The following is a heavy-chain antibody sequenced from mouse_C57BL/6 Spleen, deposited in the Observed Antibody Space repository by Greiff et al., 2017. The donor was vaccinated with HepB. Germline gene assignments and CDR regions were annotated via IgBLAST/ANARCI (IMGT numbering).Heavy chain of an antibody. J-gene: IGHJ1*03. D-gene: IGHD2-5*01. CDR3: ARRDSNYPYWYFDV. CDR1: GFTFSSYT. Sequence: EVKLQESGGGLVKPGGSLKLSCAASGFTFSSYTMSWVRQTPEKRLEWVATISGGGGNTYYPDSVKGRFTISRDNAKNTLYLQMSSLRSEDTALYYCARRDSNYPYWYFDVWGTGTTVTVSS. V-gene: IGHV5-9*01. CDR2: ISGGGGNT.